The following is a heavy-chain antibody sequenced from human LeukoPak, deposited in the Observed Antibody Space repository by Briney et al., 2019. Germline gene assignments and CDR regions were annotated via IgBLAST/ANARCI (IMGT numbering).Heavy chain of an antibody. CDR1: GCTFTSYY. V-gene: IGHV1-46*01. CDR3: AKQMATRTTAFDI. Sequence: ASVKVSCKASGCTFTSYYMHWVRQAPGQGLEWMGIINPSGGSTSYAQKFQGRVTMTRDMSTSTVYMELSSLRSEGTAVYYCAKQMATRTTAFDIWGQGTMVTVSS. J-gene: IGHJ3*02. D-gene: IGHD5-24*01. CDR2: INPSGGST.